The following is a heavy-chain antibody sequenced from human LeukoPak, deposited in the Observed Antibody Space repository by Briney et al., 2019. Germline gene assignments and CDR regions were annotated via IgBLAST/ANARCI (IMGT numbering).Heavy chain of an antibody. CDR2: IYPGDSDT. J-gene: IGHJ4*02. D-gene: IGHD3-22*01. Sequence: GESLKISCKGSGYSFTSYWIGWVRQMPGKGLEWMGIIYPGDSDTRYSPSFQGQVTISADKSISTAYLQWSSLKASDTAMYYCARQSRDSSGYYSIDYWGQGTLVTVSS. CDR1: GYSFTSYW. CDR3: ARQSRDSSGYYSIDY. V-gene: IGHV5-51*01.